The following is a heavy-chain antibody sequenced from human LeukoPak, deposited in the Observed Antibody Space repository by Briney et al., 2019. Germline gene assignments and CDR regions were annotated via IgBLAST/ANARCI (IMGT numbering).Heavy chain of an antibody. Sequence: KPSETLSLTCAVYGGSFSGYYWSWIRQPPGKGLEWIGEINHSGSTNYNPSLKSRVTISVDTSKNQFSLKLSSVTAADTAVYYCARLLEFRAVTYGMDVWGQGTTVTVSS. CDR3: ARLLEFRAVTYGMDV. D-gene: IGHD4-17*01. J-gene: IGHJ6*02. CDR1: GGSFSGYY. CDR2: INHSGST. V-gene: IGHV4-34*01.